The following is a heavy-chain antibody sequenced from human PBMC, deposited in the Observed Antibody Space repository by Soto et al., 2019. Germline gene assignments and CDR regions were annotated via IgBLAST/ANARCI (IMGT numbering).Heavy chain of an antibody. CDR3: ASGPGMMGNSSENFDY. J-gene: IGHJ4*02. Sequence: QVQLVQSGAEVKKPGSSVKVSCKASGGSFSRNTFSWVRQAPEQGLEWMGRIIPILAIANYAQKFQGRVTITADISTGTVSMELSSLRSEDTAVYYCASGPGMMGNSSENFDYWGQGILVTVSS. V-gene: IGHV1-69*02. D-gene: IGHD1-26*01. CDR2: IIPILAIA. CDR1: GGSFSRNT.